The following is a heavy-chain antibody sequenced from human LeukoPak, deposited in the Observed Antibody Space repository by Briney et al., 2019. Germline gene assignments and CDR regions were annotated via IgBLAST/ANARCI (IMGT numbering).Heavy chain of an antibody. V-gene: IGHV4-39*01. J-gene: IGHJ4*02. Sequence: SETLSLTCTVSGGSISSTNYYWGWIRQPPGKGLEWIGSFYYSGSTHYNPSLKSRVTISVDTSKNQFSLNLCSVASADTAVYYCARQYQLLYLDYWGQGTLVTVSS. CDR3: ARQYQLLYLDY. CDR1: GGSISSTNYY. CDR2: FYYSGST. D-gene: IGHD2-2*01.